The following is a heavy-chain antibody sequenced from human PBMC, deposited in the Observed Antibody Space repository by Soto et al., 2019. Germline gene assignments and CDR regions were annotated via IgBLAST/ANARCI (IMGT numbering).Heavy chain of an antibody. CDR3: ARGQLYCSGGSCYSIDAFDI. CDR2: MNPNSGNT. D-gene: IGHD2-15*01. CDR1: GYTFTSYD. Sequence: XSVKVSCKASGYTFTSYDINWVRQATGQGLEWMGWMNPNSGNTGYAQKFQGRVTMTRNTSISTAYMELSSLRSEDTAVYYCARGQLYCSGGSCYSIDAFDIWGQGEMVTVS. J-gene: IGHJ3*02. V-gene: IGHV1-8*01.